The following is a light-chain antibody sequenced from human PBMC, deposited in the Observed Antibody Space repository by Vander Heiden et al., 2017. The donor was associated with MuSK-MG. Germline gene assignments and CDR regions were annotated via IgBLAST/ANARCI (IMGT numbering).Light chain of an antibody. Sequence: SDLTQPRSVSGSLGRSVTISCTGTSSDVGGYDFVSWYQQNPGKAPKLLIYDVTRRPSGVPYRFSGSKSGNTAYLTISGLQGEDETDYYCSSYAGTCNFVLFGGGTKLTVL. J-gene: IGLJ2*01. V-gene: IGLV2-11*01. CDR3: SSYAGTCNFVL. CDR2: DVT. CDR1: SSDVGGYDF.